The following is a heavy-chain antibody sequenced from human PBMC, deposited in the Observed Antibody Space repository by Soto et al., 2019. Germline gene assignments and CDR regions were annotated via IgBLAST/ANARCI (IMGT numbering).Heavy chain of an antibody. CDR3: ARVPAAAGMVDY. CDR2: IYYSGST. CDR1: GGSVSSGSYY. Sequence: SETLSLTCTVSGGSVSSGSYYWSWIRQPPGKGLEWIGYIYYSGSTNYNPSLKSRVTISVDTSKNQFSLKLSSVTAADTAVYYCARVPAAAGMVDYWGQGTLVTVSS. V-gene: IGHV4-61*01. J-gene: IGHJ4*02. D-gene: IGHD6-13*01.